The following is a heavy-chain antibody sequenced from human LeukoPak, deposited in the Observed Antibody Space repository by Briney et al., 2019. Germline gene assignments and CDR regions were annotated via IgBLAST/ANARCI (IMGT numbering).Heavy chain of an antibody. D-gene: IGHD2-15*01. CDR3: ARAGPPYCSGGSCCVPSYFDY. CDR2: IWYDGSNK. J-gene: IGHJ4*02. Sequence: GRSLRLSCAASGFTFSSYGMHWVRQAPGKGLEWVAVIWYDGSNKYYADSVKGRFTISRDNSKNTLYLQMNSLRAEDTAVYYCARAGPPYCSGGSCCVPSYFDYWGQGTLVTVSS. CDR1: GFTFSSYG. V-gene: IGHV3-33*01.